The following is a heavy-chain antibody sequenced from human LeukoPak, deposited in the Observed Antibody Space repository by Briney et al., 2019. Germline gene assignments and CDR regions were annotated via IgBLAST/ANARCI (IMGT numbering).Heavy chain of an antibody. CDR3: ARYRGNSNGGFDP. J-gene: IGHJ5*02. CDR1: GGSISSYY. Sequence: PSETLSLTCTVSGGSISSYYWSWIRQPPGKGLECIGNIYNSGGTNYNPSLKSRVTTSVDTSKNQFSLKLTSVTAADTAVYYCARYRGNSNGGFDPWGQGTLVTVSS. V-gene: IGHV4-59*01. D-gene: IGHD4-23*01. CDR2: IYNSGGT.